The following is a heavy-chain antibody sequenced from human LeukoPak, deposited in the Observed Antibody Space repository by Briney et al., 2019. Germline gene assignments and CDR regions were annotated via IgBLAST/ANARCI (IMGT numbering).Heavy chain of an antibody. Sequence: GGSLRLSCAASGFTFSTSWMSWVRQAPGKGLEWVANINQDGSEKYYVESLKGRLTISRDNAKDSLYLQMTSLRAEDTAVYYCARGPSGTYSYTFVYWGQGTLVTVSS. CDR1: GFTFSTSW. CDR2: INQDGSEK. J-gene: IGHJ4*02. D-gene: IGHD3-16*02. V-gene: IGHV3-7*01. CDR3: ARGPSGTYSYTFVY.